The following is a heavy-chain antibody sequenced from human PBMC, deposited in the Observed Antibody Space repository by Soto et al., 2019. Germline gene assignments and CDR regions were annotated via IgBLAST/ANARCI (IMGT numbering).Heavy chain of an antibody. D-gene: IGHD6-13*01. J-gene: IGHJ4*02. CDR3: ARYRFSGSRWSNYDY. CDR1: GVTISSDAYY. Sequence: SETLSLTCSVSGVTISSDAYYWSWIRQRPGKGLEWIGNIYHRGSTYYNPSLKSRVDISLDTSKNQFFLRLSSVTAAETAVYYCARYRFSGSRWSNYDYWGQGTLVTVSS. V-gene: IGHV4-31*03. CDR2: IYHRGST.